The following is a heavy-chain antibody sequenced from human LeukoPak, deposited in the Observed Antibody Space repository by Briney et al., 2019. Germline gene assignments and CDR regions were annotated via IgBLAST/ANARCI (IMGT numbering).Heavy chain of an antibody. CDR2: INTDGSNT. CDR3: VVWGEDRSGHRFDF. D-gene: IGHD3-22*01. Sequence: GGSLRLSCAASGFTFDYYWMHWVRQAPGKGLMWVSRINTDGSNTHYADSVKGRFTISRDNAKNTLYLQMNGLRVEDTAVYYCVVWGEDRSGHRFDFWGQGTLVTVPS. J-gene: IGHJ4*02. CDR1: GFTFDYYW. V-gene: IGHV3-74*01.